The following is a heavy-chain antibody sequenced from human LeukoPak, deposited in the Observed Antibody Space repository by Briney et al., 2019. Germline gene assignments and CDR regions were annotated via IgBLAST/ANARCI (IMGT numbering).Heavy chain of an antibody. CDR1: GFTFDDYG. J-gene: IGHJ4*02. CDR3: ARVSVVVTAMTVYYFDY. V-gene: IGHV3-20*04. D-gene: IGHD2-21*02. CDR2: INWNGGST. Sequence: GGSLRLSRAASGFTFDDYGMSWVRQAPGKGLEWVSGINWNGGSTGYADSVKGRFTISRDNAKNSLYLQMNSLRAEDTALYYCARVSVVVTAMTVYYFDYWGQGTLVTVSS.